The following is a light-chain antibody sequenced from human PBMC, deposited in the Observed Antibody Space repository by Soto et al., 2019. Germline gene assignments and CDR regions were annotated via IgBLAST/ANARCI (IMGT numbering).Light chain of an antibody. CDR3: QQYENYWT. J-gene: IGKJ1*01. Sequence: DIQMTQSPSTLSASVGDRVTITCRASQSIGKWMAWYQQKPGKAPKLLIYDASNLDSGVPSRFSGSGSGAEFSLTISNMKPDDCATDYCQQYENYWTFGQGTKVDIK. V-gene: IGKV1-5*01. CDR1: QSIGKW. CDR2: DAS.